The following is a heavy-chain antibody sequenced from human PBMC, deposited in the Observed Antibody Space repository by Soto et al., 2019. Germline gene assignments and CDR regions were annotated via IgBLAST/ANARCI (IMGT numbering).Heavy chain of an antibody. V-gene: IGHV3-30*03. CDR3: AMECHRQNSPDY. J-gene: IGHJ4*02. Sequence: GRSLRLSCAASGFTFSSSGIHCVRQAPGEGLEWVAVISYDGSDTFYADSVKGRFTISRDKFRNTLYLQMNSLRAQDTAIYYCAMECHRQNSPDYSGKATLPTVS. CDR1: GFTFSSSG. D-gene: IGHD1-1*01. CDR2: ISYDGSDT.